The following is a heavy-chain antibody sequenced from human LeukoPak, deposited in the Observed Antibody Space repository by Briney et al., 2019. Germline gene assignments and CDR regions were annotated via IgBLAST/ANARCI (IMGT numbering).Heavy chain of an antibody. J-gene: IGHJ4*02. V-gene: IGHV1-69*04. CDR2: IIPILGIA. CDR3: ARAALCSGGSCYRDY. D-gene: IGHD2-15*01. CDR1: GYTFSNYA. Sequence: SVKVSCKAPGYTFSNYAISWVRQAPGQGLEWMGRIIPILGIANYAQKFQGRVTITADKSTSTAYMELSSLRSEDTAVYYCARAALCSGGSCYRDYWGQGTLVTVSS.